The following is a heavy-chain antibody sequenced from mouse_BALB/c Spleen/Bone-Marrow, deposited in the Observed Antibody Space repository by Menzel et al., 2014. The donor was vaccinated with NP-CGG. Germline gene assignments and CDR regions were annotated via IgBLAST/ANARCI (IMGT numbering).Heavy chain of an antibody. CDR3: ASYVYGYYLDY. CDR1: GFNIKDTY. V-gene: IGHV14-3*02. Sequence: VQLQQPGAELVKPGASVKLSCTASGFNIKDTYMHWVKQRPEQGLEWIGRIDPANGNTKYDPKFQGKASITADTSSNTAYLQLSSLTSEDTAVYYCASYVYGYYLDYWGQGTTLTVSS. CDR2: IDPANGNT. J-gene: IGHJ2*01. D-gene: IGHD2-2*01.